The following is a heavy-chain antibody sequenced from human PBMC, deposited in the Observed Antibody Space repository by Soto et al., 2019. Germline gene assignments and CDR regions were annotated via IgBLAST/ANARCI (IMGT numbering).Heavy chain of an antibody. CDR1: GFTFSSYG. J-gene: IGHJ6*02. CDR3: ASLYTVTTSTYYYGMDV. V-gene: IGHV3-33*01. Sequence: QVQLVESGGGVVQPGRSLRLSCAASGFTFSSYGMHWVRQAPGKGLEWVAVIWYDGSNKYYADSVKGRFTISRDNSKNTLHLQMNSLRAEDTAVYYCASLYTVTTSTYYYGMDVWGQGTTVTVSS. D-gene: IGHD4-17*01. CDR2: IWYDGSNK.